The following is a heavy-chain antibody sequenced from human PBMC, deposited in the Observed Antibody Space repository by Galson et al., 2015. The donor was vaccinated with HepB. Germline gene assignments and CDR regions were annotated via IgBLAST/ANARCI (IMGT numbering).Heavy chain of an antibody. CDR2: INPNNGGT. Sequence: SVKVSCKAPGYTFTNYYIHWVRQAPGQGLEWVGWINPNNGGTSLAQKFQGRVTMTRDTSISTAYMDISSLRSDDTAMYYCLRAQLLYCGGDCYSGFDSWGQGTLVTVSS. CDR1: GYTFTNYY. D-gene: IGHD2-21*02. J-gene: IGHJ4*02. CDR3: LRAQLLYCGGDCYSGFDS. V-gene: IGHV1-2*02.